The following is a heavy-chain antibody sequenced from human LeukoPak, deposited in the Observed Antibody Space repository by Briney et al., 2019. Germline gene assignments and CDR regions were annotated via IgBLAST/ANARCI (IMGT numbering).Heavy chain of an antibody. CDR3: ARDPLGYCSSTSCYTAPYYMDV. V-gene: IGHV3-11*04. CDR1: GYSISSGYY. J-gene: IGHJ6*03. D-gene: IGHD2-2*02. CDR2: ISSSGSTI. Sequence: LSLTCAVSGYSISSGYYWGLIRQPPGKGLGWVSYISSSGSTIYYADSVKGGFTISRDNAKNTLNLQMNSLRAEETGVYYCARDPLGYCSSTSCYTAPYYMDVWGKGTTVTVSS.